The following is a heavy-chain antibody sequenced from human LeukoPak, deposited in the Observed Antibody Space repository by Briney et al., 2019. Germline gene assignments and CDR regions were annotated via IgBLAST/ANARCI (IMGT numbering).Heavy chain of an antibody. CDR2: IFPSGDEI. V-gene: IGHV3-23*01. J-gene: IGHJ5*02. Sequence: GGSLRLSCAASGFTFSTFAMIWVRQPPRKGLEWVSSIFPSGDEIHYADSVRGRFTIFRDNSKSTLSLQMNSLRAEDTAIYYCATYRQVLLPFEAWGQGTLVTVSS. CDR3: ATYRQVLLPFEA. D-gene: IGHD2-8*02. CDR1: GFTFSTFA.